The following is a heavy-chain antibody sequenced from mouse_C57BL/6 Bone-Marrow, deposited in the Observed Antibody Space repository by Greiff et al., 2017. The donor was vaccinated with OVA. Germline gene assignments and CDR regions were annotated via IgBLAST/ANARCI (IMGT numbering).Heavy chain of an antibody. CDR3: AREGELGRAY. J-gene: IGHJ3*01. CDR1: GISITTGHYR. D-gene: IGHD4-1*01. V-gene: IGHV3-5*01. Sequence: EVKLLESGPGLVKPSQTVFLTCTVTGISITTGHYRWSWIRQFPGNKLEWIGYIYYSGNITYNPSLTSRTTITRDTPKNQFFLEMNSLTAEDTATYYCAREGELGRAYWGQGTLVTVSA. CDR2: IYYSGNI.